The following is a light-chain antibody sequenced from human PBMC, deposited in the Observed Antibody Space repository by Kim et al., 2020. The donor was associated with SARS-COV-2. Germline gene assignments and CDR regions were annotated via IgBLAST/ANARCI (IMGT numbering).Light chain of an antibody. V-gene: IGKV3-15*01. Sequence: ETVMTQSPAALSVSPGEMSTLSCRTSQNIGINLAWYQQKPGQAPRLLIYGASTRATGISDRFSGSGYGTDFTLIISSLQSEDLAVYYCQQYGDWPCVFGQGNKLEI. CDR1: QNIGIN. J-gene: IGKJ2*01. CDR2: GAS. CDR3: QQYGDWPCV.